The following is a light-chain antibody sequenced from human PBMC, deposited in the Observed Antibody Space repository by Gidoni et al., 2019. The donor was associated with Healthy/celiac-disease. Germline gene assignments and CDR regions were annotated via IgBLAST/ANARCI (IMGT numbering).Light chain of an antibody. CDR1: QSLLHSNGYNY. J-gene: IGKJ3*01. CDR2: LGS. CDR3: MQALQTPRFT. Sequence: DIVRTKSPLSRPVTPGEPASISCRSSQSLLHSNGYNYLDWYLQKPGQSPQLLIYLGSNRASGVPDRFSGSGSGTDFTLKISRVEAEDVGVYYCMQALQTPRFTFGPXTKVDIK. V-gene: IGKV2-28*01.